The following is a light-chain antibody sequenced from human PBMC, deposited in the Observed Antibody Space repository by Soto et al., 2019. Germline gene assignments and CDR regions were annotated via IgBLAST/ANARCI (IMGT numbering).Light chain of an antibody. CDR1: SSDVGGYNY. V-gene: IGLV2-14*01. J-gene: IGLJ1*01. CDR3: SSYTSSSTYNYV. Sequence: QSVLTQPASVSGSPGQSITISCTGTSSDVGGYNYVSWYQQHPGKAPKLMIYEVSNRPSGVSNRFSDSKSGNTASLTISGLQAEDEADYYCSSYTSSSTYNYVFGTGTKVTVL. CDR2: EVS.